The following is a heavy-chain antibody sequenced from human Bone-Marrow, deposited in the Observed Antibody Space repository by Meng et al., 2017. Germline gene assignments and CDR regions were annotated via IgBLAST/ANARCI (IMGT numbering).Heavy chain of an antibody. CDR2: IIPIFGKA. Sequence: QAQLVQSGAGVVKPGSSVRVSCKDSGGTFSSYAISWVRQAPGKGLEWMGGIIPIFGKATYARKFQGGVTITAAKSTRTDYMELSSLRSEDTAVYYCARRGQLWLDSFDPWGQGTLVTVSS. V-gene: IGHV1-69*06. J-gene: IGHJ5*02. D-gene: IGHD5-18*01. CDR3: ARRGQLWLDSFDP. CDR1: GGTFSSYA.